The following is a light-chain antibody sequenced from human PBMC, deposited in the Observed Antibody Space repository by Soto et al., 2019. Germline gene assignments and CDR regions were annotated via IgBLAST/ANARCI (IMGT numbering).Light chain of an antibody. CDR3: QQRNIWPPVT. CDR1: QSVSSY. CDR2: DAS. Sequence: EIGWTPSPGTLSLSHGERATLSCRASQSVSSYLAWYQQKPGQAPRLLIYDASNRATGIPARFSGSGSGTDFTLTISSREPEDSAIYYCQQRNIWPPVTFGQGARLEIK. V-gene: IGKV3-11*01. J-gene: IGKJ5*01.